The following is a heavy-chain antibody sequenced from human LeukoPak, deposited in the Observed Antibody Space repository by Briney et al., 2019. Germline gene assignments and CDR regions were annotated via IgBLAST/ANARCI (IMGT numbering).Heavy chain of an antibody. V-gene: IGHV1-18*01. Sequence: ASVKVSCKASGYTFTSYGISWVRQAPGQGLEWMGWISAYNGNTNYAQKLQGRVTMTTDTSTSTAYMELRSLRSDDTAVYYCARDLYDFWSGYPRGFDYWGQGTLVTVSS. D-gene: IGHD3-3*01. CDR2: ISAYNGNT. J-gene: IGHJ4*02. CDR1: GYTFTSYG. CDR3: ARDLYDFWSGYPRGFDY.